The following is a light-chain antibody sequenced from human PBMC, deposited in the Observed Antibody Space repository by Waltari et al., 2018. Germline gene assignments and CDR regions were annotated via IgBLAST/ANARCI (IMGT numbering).Light chain of an antibody. J-gene: IGKJ1*01. V-gene: IGKV3-15*01. Sequence: EIVMTQSPATLYVSPGERVTLSCRASQSVSNGYLAWYQQKPDQAPRLLIYDASARATGIPARFSGSGSGTEFTLTISILQSEDFAVYYCQQYNNWPRTFGQGTKVEIK. CDR1: QSVSNGY. CDR3: QQYNNWPRT. CDR2: DAS.